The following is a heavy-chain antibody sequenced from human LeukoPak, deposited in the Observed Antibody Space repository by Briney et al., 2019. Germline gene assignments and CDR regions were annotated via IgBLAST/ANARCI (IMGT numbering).Heavy chain of an antibody. D-gene: IGHD2-21*02. CDR2: ISAYNGNT. CDR1: GYTFTSYG. V-gene: IGHV1-18*01. CDR3: ASGVVVTANYYYYMDV. Sequence: ASVKVSCKASGYTFTSYGISWVRQAPGQGLEWMGWISAYNGNTNYAQKLQGRVTMTTDTSTSTAYMELRSLRSDDTAVYYCASGVVVTANYYYYMDVRGKGTTVTVSS. J-gene: IGHJ6*03.